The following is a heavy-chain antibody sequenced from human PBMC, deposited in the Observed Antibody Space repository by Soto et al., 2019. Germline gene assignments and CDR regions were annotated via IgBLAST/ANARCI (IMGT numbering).Heavy chain of an antibody. Sequence: GGSLRLSCAASGFTFSDYYMSWIRQAPGKGLEWVSYISSSGSTIYYADSVKGRFTISRDNAKNSLYLQMNSLRAEDTAVYYCASDVNYYGSVSYHDYWGQGTLVTVSS. V-gene: IGHV3-11*01. CDR3: ASDVNYYGSVSYHDY. J-gene: IGHJ4*02. CDR2: ISSSGSTI. D-gene: IGHD3-10*01. CDR1: GFTFSDYY.